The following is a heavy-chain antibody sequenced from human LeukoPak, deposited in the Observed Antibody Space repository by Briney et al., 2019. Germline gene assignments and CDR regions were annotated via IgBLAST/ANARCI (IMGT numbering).Heavy chain of an antibody. D-gene: IGHD1-26*01. CDR1: GGSIINYY. CDR3: ARESGSYYGMDV. Sequence: SETLSLTCSVSGGSIINYYWSWIRQPPGKGLEWIGYIYYSGSTNYNPSLKSRVTISVDTSKNQFSLKLSSVTAADTAVYYCARESGSYYGMDVWGQGTTVTVSS. V-gene: IGHV4-59*01. CDR2: IYYSGST. J-gene: IGHJ6*02.